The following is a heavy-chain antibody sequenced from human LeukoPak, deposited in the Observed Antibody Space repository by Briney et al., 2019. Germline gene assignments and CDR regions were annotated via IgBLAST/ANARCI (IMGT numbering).Heavy chain of an antibody. V-gene: IGHV3-7*01. D-gene: IGHD6-13*01. Sequence: GGSLRLSCAASGFTFSSYWMSWVRQAPGKGLEWVANIKQDGSEKYYVDSVKGRFTISRDNAKNSLYLQMNSLRAEDTAVYYCARDRSLTPSSSWYHFDYWGQGTLVTVSS. CDR3: ARDRSLTPSSSWYHFDY. J-gene: IGHJ4*02. CDR1: GFTFSSYW. CDR2: IKQDGSEK.